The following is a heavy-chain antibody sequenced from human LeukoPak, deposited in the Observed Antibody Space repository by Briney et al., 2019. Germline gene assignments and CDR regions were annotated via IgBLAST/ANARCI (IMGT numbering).Heavy chain of an antibody. Sequence: GRSLRLSCAASGFTASNNYMTWVRQAPGPGLEWVSVMYRVGNTYYADFVKGRFTISRNNFKNTLHLQMNSVRVEDTALYYCARGLTVGATGVWAFDIWGQGTMVTVSS. CDR2: MYRVGNT. D-gene: IGHD1-26*01. CDR1: GFTASNNY. V-gene: IGHV3-66*01. J-gene: IGHJ3*02. CDR3: ARGLTVGATGVWAFDI.